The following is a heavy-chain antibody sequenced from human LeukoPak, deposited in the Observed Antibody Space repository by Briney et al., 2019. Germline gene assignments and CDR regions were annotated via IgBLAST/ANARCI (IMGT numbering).Heavy chain of an antibody. J-gene: IGHJ4*02. CDR3: ARGGGEFNN. V-gene: IGHV4-59*08. CDR1: GGSISSYY. D-gene: IGHD2-15*01. Sequence: RTSETLSLTCTVSGGSISSYYWNWIRQPPGKGLEWIGYIYYSGSTNYNPSLKSRVTISVDTSKNQFSLRLSSVTAADTAVYYCARGGGEFNNWGQGTLVTVSS. CDR2: IYYSGST.